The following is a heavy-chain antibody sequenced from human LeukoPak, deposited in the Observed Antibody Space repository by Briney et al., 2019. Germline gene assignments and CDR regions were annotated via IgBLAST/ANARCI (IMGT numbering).Heavy chain of an antibody. CDR1: GFTFKNHG. D-gene: IGHD1-14*01. V-gene: IGHV3-30*18. Sequence: GRSLRLSCVFSGFTFKNHGMHWVRQAPGKGLEGVAVISYDGSNKYYADSVKGRFTISRDNSKNTLYLQMNSLRAEDTAVYYCAKVGPEYYYYMDVWGKGTTVTVSS. CDR3: AKVGPEYYYYMDV. J-gene: IGHJ6*03. CDR2: ISYDGSNK.